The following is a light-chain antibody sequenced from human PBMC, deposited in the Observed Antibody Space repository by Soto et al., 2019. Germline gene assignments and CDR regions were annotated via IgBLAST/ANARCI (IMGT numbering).Light chain of an antibody. CDR3: QQYNNWPPMYT. Sequence: EIVMTQSPATLSVSPGERVTLSCRASQSVGSNLAWYQQKPGQAPRLLIYEASTRATGIPARFSGSGSATESTLTISSLQSEDFAVYYCQQYNNWPPMYTFGQGTKLEIK. CDR1: QSVGSN. CDR2: EAS. V-gene: IGKV3-15*01. J-gene: IGKJ2*01.